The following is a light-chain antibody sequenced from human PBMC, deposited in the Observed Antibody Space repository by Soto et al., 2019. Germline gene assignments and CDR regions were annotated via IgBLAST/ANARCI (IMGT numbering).Light chain of an antibody. CDR3: QQFYNYPRT. CDR2: DAS. J-gene: IGKJ1*01. V-gene: IGKV1-8*01. CDR1: QDIGTY. Sequence: IQMTQSPSTLSASVGDRVTITCRATQDIGTYLAWYQQIPGKAPKLLIYDASTLQTGVPSRFSGSGSGTDFTLTISYLQSEDFGTYYCQQFYNYPRTFGQGTKVDIK.